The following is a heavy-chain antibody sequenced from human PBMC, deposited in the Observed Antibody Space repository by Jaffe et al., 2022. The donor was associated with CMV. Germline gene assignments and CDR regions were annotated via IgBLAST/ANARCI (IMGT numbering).Heavy chain of an antibody. CDR3: ARHEYYDSPYMDV. Sequence: QLQLQESGPGLVKPSETLSLTCTVSGGSISSSSYYWGWIRQPPGKGLEWIGSIYYSGSTYYNPSLKSRVTISVDTSKNQFSLKLSSVTAADTAVYYCARHEYYDSPYMDVWGKGTTVTVSS. CDR1: GGSISSSSYY. V-gene: IGHV4-39*01. D-gene: IGHD3-3*01. CDR2: IYYSGST. J-gene: IGHJ6*03.